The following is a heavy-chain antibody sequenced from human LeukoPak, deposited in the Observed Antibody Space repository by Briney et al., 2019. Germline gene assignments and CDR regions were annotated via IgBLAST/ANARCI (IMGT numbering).Heavy chain of an antibody. CDR1: GGTFSSYA. J-gene: IGHJ6*02. Sequence: SVKVSCKASGGTFSSYAISWVRQAPGQGLEWMGRIIPILGIANYAQKFQGRVTITADKSTSTAYMELSSLRSEDTAVYYCASSSSSWSCYYYYGMDVWGQGTTVTVSS. V-gene: IGHV1-69*04. CDR2: IIPILGIA. D-gene: IGHD6-13*01. CDR3: ASSSSSWSCYYYYGMDV.